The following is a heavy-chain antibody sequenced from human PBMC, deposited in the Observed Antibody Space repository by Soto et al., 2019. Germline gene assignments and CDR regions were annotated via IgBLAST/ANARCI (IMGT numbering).Heavy chain of an antibody. J-gene: IGHJ6*02. V-gene: IGHV1-69*01. D-gene: IGHD3-3*01. CDR2: VLPYFGTA. CDR1: GGTFSTYS. Sequence: EQLVQSVAEVKKPGSSVKVSCEASGGTFSTYSISWVRQAPGHGREWMGEVLPYFGTANHAQKVQGRVTRTGDDPTSTAYMDLRSLTAQPTAMSSCARVRIPFTRRGGHYYEDGVDVWGQGTRVTGSS. CDR3: ARVRIPFTRRGGHYYEDGVDV.